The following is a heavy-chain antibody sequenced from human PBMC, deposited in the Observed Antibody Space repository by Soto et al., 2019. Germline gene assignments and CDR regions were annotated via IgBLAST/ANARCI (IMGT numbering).Heavy chain of an antibody. CDR2: IHSSGST. J-gene: IGHJ4*02. CDR1: GGTIISSSHY. D-gene: IGHD3-22*01. Sequence: PSETLSLTCTVSGGTIISSSHYWGWIRQPPGKGLEWIASIHSSGSTYHNPSRKSRVTISVDTSKNQFFLKLNSVTAADTAVYYCARLLYDSRGYYYFDYWGQGTQVTVSS. V-gene: IGHV4-39*01. CDR3: ARLLYDSRGYYYFDY.